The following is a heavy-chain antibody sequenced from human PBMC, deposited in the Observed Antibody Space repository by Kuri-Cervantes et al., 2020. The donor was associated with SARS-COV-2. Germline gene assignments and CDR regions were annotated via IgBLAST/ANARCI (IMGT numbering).Heavy chain of an antibody. CDR1: GFTVSSNY. J-gene: IGHJ5*02. CDR2: IYSGGST. V-gene: IGHV3-53*01. CDR3: ARERGLRGWFDP. Sequence: GGSLRLSCAASGFTVSSNYMSWVRQAPGKGLEWVSVIYSGGSTYYADSVKGRFTISRDNSKNTLYLQMYSLRAEDTAVYYCARERGLRGWFDPWGQGTLVTVSS.